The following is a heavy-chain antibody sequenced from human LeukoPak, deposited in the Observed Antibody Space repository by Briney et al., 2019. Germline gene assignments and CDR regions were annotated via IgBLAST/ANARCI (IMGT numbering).Heavy chain of an antibody. CDR1: GFTFSSYA. Sequence: GGSLRLSCAASGFTFSSYAMHWVRQAPGKGLEWVAVISYDGSNKYYADSVKGRFTISRDNSKNTLYLQMNSLRAEDTAVYYCARDQSPDCGDYEPLGYWGQGTLVTVSS. CDR2: ISYDGSNK. CDR3: ARDQSPDCGDYEPLGY. J-gene: IGHJ4*02. V-gene: IGHV3-30-3*01. D-gene: IGHD4-17*01.